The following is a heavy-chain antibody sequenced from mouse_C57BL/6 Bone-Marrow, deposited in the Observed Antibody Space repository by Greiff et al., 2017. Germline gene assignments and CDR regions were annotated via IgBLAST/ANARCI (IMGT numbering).Heavy chain of an antibody. CDR2: IYPRSGNT. J-gene: IGHJ1*03. CDR3: ARSLITTVGAGG. D-gene: IGHD1-1*01. CDR1: GYTFTSYG. V-gene: IGHV1-81*01. Sequence: VQLQQSGAELARPGASVKLSCKASGYTFTSYGISWVKQRTGQGLEWIGEIYPRSGNTYYNEKFKGKATLTADKSSSTAYMELRSLTSEDSAVSFCARSLITTVGAGGGGTGTTVTVSS.